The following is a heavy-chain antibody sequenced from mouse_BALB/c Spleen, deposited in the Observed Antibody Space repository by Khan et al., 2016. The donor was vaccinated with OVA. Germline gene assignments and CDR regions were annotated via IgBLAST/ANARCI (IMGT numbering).Heavy chain of an antibody. CDR3: ARSGGNFHWYFDV. CDR2: ISSGSSTI. Sequence: EVELVESGGGLVQPGGSRKLSCAASGFTFSSFGMHWVRRAPKKGLEWVAYISSGSSTIYYVDTVKGRFTISRDSPKNTLFLQMTSLRSEDTAMYYCARSGGNFHWYFDVWGAGTSVTVSS. V-gene: IGHV5-17*02. J-gene: IGHJ1*01. CDR1: GFTFSSFG. D-gene: IGHD2-1*01.